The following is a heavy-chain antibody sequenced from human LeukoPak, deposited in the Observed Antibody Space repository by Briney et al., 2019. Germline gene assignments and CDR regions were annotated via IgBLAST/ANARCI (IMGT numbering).Heavy chain of an antibody. CDR1: GFTFSSYA. CDR3: ARGYSSSWASWFYYMDV. V-gene: IGHV3-21*01. J-gene: IGHJ6*03. D-gene: IGHD6-13*01. CDR2: ISSSSSYI. Sequence: GGSLRLSCAASGFTFSSYAMSWVRQAPGKGLEWVSSISSSSSYIYYADSVKGRFTISRDNAKNSLYLQMNSLRAEDTAVYYCARGYSSSWASWFYYMDVWGKGTTVTVSS.